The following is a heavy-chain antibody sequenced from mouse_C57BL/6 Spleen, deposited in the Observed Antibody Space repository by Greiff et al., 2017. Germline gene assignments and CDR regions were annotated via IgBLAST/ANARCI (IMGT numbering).Heavy chain of an antibody. CDR2: IHPNRGST. CDR3: AGSDDSSSAWFAC. Sequence: VQLQQPGAELVKPGASVKLSCKASGYTFTSYWMHWVKQRPGQGLEWIGMIHPNRGSTNYNEKFKGKATLTVDKSSSTAYMQLSSLTSEGSAVYYCAGSDDSSSAWFACWGQGTLVTVSA. V-gene: IGHV1-64*01. D-gene: IGHD1-1*01. J-gene: IGHJ3*01. CDR1: GYTFTSYW.